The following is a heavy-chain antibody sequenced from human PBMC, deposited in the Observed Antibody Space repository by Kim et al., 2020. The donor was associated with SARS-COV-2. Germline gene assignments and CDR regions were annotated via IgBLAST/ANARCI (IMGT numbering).Heavy chain of an antibody. CDR2: INPSGGST. CDR1: GYTFTSYY. Sequence: ASVKVSCKASGYTFTSYYMHWVRQAPGQGLEWMGIINPSGGSTSYAQKFQGRVTMTRDTSTSTVYMELSSLRSEDTAVYYCARSPPYSSSWSGLRPGLEPHDYWGQGTLVTVSS. CDR3: ARSPPYSSSWSGLRPGLEPHDY. D-gene: IGHD6-13*01. J-gene: IGHJ4*02. V-gene: IGHV1-46*01.